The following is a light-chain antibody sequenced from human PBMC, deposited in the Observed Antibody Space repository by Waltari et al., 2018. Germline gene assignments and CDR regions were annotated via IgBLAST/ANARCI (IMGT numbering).Light chain of an antibody. Sequence: DLQMTQSPSTLSASVGDRVTITCRASQSITRWRAWYQQKAGKAPKLLIYKASILESGVPSRFSGGGSGTEFTLTISSLQPDDFATYYCQHYDSYSATFGRGTKVEIK. J-gene: IGKJ4*02. V-gene: IGKV1-5*03. CDR2: KAS. CDR1: QSITRW. CDR3: QHYDSYSAT.